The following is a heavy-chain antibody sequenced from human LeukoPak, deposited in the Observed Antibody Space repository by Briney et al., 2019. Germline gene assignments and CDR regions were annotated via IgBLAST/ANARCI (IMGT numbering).Heavy chain of an antibody. D-gene: IGHD3-3*01. CDR2: ISSSSSYI. CDR3: ARNRNTGIWSGYYSDY. CDR1: GFTFSSYS. J-gene: IGHJ4*02. V-gene: IGHV3-21*04. Sequence: GGSLRLSCAASGFTFSSYSMNWVRQAPGKGLEWVSSISSSSSYIYYADSVKGRFTISRDNAKNSLYLQMNSLRAEDTAVYYCARNRNTGIWSGYYSDYWGQGTLVTVSS.